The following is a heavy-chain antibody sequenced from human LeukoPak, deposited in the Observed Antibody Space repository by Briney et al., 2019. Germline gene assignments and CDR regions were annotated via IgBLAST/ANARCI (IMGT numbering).Heavy chain of an antibody. J-gene: IGHJ4*02. CDR3: ARGFAIDY. Sequence: SETLSLTCTVSGYSISSGYYWGWIRQPPGKGLEWIGSLHQSGSSSYNPSLKSRVTISLDTSKNQFSLKLSSVTAADTAVYYCARGFAIDYWGQGTLVTVSS. V-gene: IGHV4-38-2*02. CDR1: GYSISSGYY. CDR2: LHQSGSS.